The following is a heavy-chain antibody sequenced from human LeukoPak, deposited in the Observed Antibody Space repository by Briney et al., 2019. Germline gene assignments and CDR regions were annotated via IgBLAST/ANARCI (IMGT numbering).Heavy chain of an antibody. J-gene: IGHJ5*02. CDR3: ATANYRSGTYSVVDFVP. CDR2: IYYSGNT. V-gene: IGHV4-59*01. CDR1: ADSIKSYY. Sequence: KPSETLSLTCNVSADSIKSYYWNWIRQSPGKGLEWIGYIYYSGNTNYNPSLKSRLTMSIDTSKNQFSLKLSYVTAADTAVYFCATANYRSGTYSVVDFVPWGQETLVTVSS. D-gene: IGHD3-10*01.